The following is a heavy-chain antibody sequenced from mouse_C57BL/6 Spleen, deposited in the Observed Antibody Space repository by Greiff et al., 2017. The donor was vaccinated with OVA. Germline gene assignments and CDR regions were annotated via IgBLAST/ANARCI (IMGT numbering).Heavy chain of an antibody. CDR3: TRRAAQANYYAMDY. J-gene: IGHJ4*01. V-gene: IGHV1-15*01. D-gene: IGHD3-2*02. Sequence: QVQLQQSGAELVRPGASVTLSCKASGYTFTDYEMHWVKQTPVHGLEWIGAIDPETGGTAYNQKFKGKAILTADKSSSTAYMELRSLTSEDSAVYYCTRRAAQANYYAMDYWGQGTSVTVSS. CDR1: GYTFTDYE. CDR2: IDPETGGT.